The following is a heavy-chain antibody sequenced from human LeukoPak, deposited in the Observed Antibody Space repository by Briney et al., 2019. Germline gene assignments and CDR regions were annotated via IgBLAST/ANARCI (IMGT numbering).Heavy chain of an antibody. J-gene: IGHJ4*02. CDR1: GFTVSSNY. CDR3: AKAGRFLEWLLFDY. Sequence: GGSLRLSCAASGFTVSSNYMNWVRQAPGKGLEWVSVIYSGGSTYYADSVKGRFTISRDNSKNTLYLQMNSLRAEDTAVYYCAKAGRFLEWLLFDYWGQGTLVTVSS. CDR2: IYSGGST. D-gene: IGHD3-3*01. V-gene: IGHV3-53*01.